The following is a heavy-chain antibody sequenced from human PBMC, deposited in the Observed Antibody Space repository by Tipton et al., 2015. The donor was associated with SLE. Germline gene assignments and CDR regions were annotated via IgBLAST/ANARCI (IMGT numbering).Heavy chain of an antibody. Sequence: TLSLTCTVSGGSISSHYWSWIRQPPGKGLEWIGYIYYSGSTYYNPSLKSRVTISVDTSKNQFSLKLSSVTAADTAVYYCARHSGSYTDAFDIWGQGTMVTVSS. D-gene: IGHD1-26*01. CDR3: ARHSGSYTDAFDI. CDR2: IYYSGST. V-gene: IGHV4-59*08. J-gene: IGHJ3*02. CDR1: GGSISSHY.